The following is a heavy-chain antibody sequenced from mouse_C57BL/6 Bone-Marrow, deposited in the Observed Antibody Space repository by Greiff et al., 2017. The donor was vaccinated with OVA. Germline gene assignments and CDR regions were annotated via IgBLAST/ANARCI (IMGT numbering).Heavy chain of an antibody. Sequence: EVQLVESGGGLVQPGGSLKLSCAASGFTFSDYYMYWVRQTPEKRLEWVAYISNGGGSTYYPDTVKGRFTISRDNAKNTLYLQMSRLKSEDTAMYYCARRGLWLRRGVYYAMDYWGQGTSVTVSS. J-gene: IGHJ4*01. CDR2: ISNGGGST. CDR1: GFTFSDYY. CDR3: ARRGLWLRRGVYYAMDY. D-gene: IGHD2-2*01. V-gene: IGHV5-12*01.